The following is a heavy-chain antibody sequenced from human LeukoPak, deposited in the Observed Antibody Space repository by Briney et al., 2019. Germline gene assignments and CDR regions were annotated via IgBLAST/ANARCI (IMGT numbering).Heavy chain of an antibody. CDR3: AKDRDIILTGHGMDV. J-gene: IGHJ6*02. V-gene: IGHV3-23*01. CDR1: GFTFSRYA. D-gene: IGHD3-9*01. Sequence: GGSLRLSCEASGFTFSRYAMTWVRQAPGKGLEWVSTIGGLGESTNYGDSVKGRFTISRDNSKNTLYLQMNNLRAEDTAVYYCAKDRDIILTGHGMDVWGQGTTVAVSS. CDR2: IGGLGEST.